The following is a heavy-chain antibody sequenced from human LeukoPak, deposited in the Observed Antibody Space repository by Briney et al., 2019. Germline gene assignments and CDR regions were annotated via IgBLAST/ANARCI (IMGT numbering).Heavy chain of an antibody. CDR1: GFTFSSYW. D-gene: IGHD3-22*01. Sequence: GGSLRLSCAASGFTFSSYWMHWVRQAPGKGLVWVSRIKSDGSTNYADSVKGRFTISRDNAKNTVSLQMHSLRAEDTGVYYCARAPSEIGGYYPEYFRHWGQGTLVTVSS. J-gene: IGHJ1*01. CDR2: IKSDGST. V-gene: IGHV3-74*01. CDR3: ARAPSEIGGYYPEYFRH.